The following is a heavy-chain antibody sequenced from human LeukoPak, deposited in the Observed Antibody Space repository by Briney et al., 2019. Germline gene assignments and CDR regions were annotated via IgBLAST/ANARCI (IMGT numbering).Heavy chain of an antibody. D-gene: IGHD2-2*01. J-gene: IGHJ6*02. Sequence: SETLSLTCTVSGGSISSYYWSWIRQPAGKGLEWIGRIYTSGSTNYNPSLKSRVTMSVDTSKNQFSLKLSSVTAADTAVYYCAREGPIGYCSSTSCYGMDVWGQGTTVTVSS. V-gene: IGHV4-4*07. CDR2: IYTSGST. CDR1: GGSISSYY. CDR3: AREGPIGYCSSTSCYGMDV.